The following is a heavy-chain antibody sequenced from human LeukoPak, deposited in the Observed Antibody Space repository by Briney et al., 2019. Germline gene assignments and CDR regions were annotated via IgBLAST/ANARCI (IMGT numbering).Heavy chain of an antibody. CDR2: ISYDGSNK. CDR3: ARDKSVGDYGGNDPLDY. V-gene: IGHV3-30*19. Sequence: QPGGSLRLSCAASGFTFSSYGMHWVRQAPGKGLEWVAVISYDGSNKYYADSVKGRFTISRDNSKNTLYLQMNSLRAEDTAVYYCARDKSVGDYGGNDPLDYWGQGTLVTVSS. CDR1: GFTFSSYG. D-gene: IGHD4-23*01. J-gene: IGHJ4*02.